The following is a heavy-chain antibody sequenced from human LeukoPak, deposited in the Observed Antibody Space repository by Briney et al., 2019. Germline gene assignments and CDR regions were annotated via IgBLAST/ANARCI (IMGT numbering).Heavy chain of an antibody. D-gene: IGHD2-15*01. J-gene: IGHJ4*02. Sequence: GASVKVSCKASGYTFTSYGISWVRQAPGQGPEWMGWISAYNGNTNYAQKLQGRVTMTTDASTSTANMELKSLRSDDTAVYYCAKDQGWCSGGNCYSHYWGQGTLVTVSS. CDR2: ISAYNGNT. CDR1: GYTFTSYG. V-gene: IGHV1-18*01. CDR3: AKDQGWCSGGNCYSHY.